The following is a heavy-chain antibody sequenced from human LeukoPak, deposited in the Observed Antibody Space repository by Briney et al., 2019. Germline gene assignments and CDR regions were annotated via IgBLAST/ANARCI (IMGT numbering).Heavy chain of an antibody. CDR2: INHSGST. Sequence: SETLSLTCAVYGGSFSGYYWSWIRQPPGKGLEWLGEINHSGSTNYNPSLKSRVTISVDTSKNQFSLKLSSVTAADTAVYYCARGRGSSWYPYYFDYWGQGTLVTVSS. D-gene: IGHD6-13*01. V-gene: IGHV4-34*01. J-gene: IGHJ4*02. CDR1: GGSFSGYY. CDR3: ARGRGSSWYPYYFDY.